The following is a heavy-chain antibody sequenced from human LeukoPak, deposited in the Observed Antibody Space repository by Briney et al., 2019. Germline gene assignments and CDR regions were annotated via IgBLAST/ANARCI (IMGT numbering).Heavy chain of an antibody. CDR1: GFTFSSYG. CDR3: AKDRNGSGSKYYYYYMDV. CDR2: IWYDGSNK. V-gene: IGHV3-33*06. J-gene: IGHJ6*03. Sequence: GGSLRLSCAASGFTFSSYGMHWVRQAPGKGLEWVAVIWYDGSNKYYADSVKGRFTISRDNSKNTLYLQMNSLRAEDTAVYYCAKDRNGSGSKYYYYYMDVWGKGTTVTVSS. D-gene: IGHD3-10*01.